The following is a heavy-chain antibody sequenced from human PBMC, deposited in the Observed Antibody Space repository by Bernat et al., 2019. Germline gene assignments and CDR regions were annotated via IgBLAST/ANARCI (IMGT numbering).Heavy chain of an antibody. Sequence: EVQLLESGGGLVQPGGSLRLSCAASGFTFSSYAMSWVRQAPGKGLEWVSAISGSGGSTYYADSVKGRFTISRDNSKNTLYLQMNSLRAEDTAVYYCAKDGGSGSYYTDYYYYGMDVGGQGTTVTVSS. CDR2: ISGSGGST. V-gene: IGHV3-23*01. CDR3: AKDGGSGSYYTDYYYYGMDV. CDR1: GFTFSSYA. D-gene: IGHD3-10*01. J-gene: IGHJ6*02.